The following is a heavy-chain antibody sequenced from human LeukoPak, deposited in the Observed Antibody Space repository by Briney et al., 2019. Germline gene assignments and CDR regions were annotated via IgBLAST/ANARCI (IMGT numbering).Heavy chain of an antibody. D-gene: IGHD6-13*01. V-gene: IGHV3-66*02. CDR2: LYSGGPT. Sequence: GGSLRLSCVASGFTVSSTYMSWVRQAPGKGLEWVSVLYSGGPTYYADSVKGRFTISRDNSKNTVYLQMNSLRAEDTAVYYCARDSNYDYWGQGTLVTVSS. CDR3: ARDSNYDY. J-gene: IGHJ4*02. CDR1: GFTVSSTY.